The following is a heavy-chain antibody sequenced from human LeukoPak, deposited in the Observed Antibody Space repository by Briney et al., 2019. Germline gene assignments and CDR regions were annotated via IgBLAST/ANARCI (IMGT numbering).Heavy chain of an antibody. D-gene: IGHD4-17*01. CDR2: AHYSGPP. CDR3: ATAYGDFRAEGRYFDS. Sequence: PSETLSLTCTVSDGSITNNDWSWVRQTQGKEREFFGYAHYSGPPTYNPPLRSRVTISMDTSRKHFFLKLKSVTAADTAVYYCATAYGDFRAEGRYFDSWGQGTLVTVSS. J-gene: IGHJ4*02. CDR1: DGSITNND. V-gene: IGHV4-59*01.